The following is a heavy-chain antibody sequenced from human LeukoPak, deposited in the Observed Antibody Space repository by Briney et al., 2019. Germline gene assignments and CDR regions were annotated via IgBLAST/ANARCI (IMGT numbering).Heavy chain of an antibody. V-gene: IGHV4-59*01. Sequence: SETLSLTCTVSGGSIRSYYWSWIRQPPGKGLEWIGYISYSGRTSYNPSLTSRVTISVDTSKTQFSLKLSSVTAADTAVYYCARAGYDFWDFGYWGQGTLVTVSS. CDR3: ARAGYDFWDFGY. CDR1: GGSIRSYY. CDR2: ISYSGRT. D-gene: IGHD3-3*01. J-gene: IGHJ4*02.